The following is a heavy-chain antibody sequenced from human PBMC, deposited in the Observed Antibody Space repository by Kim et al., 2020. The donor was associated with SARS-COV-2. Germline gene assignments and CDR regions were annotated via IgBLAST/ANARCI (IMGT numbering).Heavy chain of an antibody. CDR3: ARDKGVDIVATAFGY. D-gene: IGHD5-12*01. CDR1: GGTFSSYA. CDR2: IIPILGIA. J-gene: IGHJ4*02. Sequence: SVKVSCKASGGTFSSYAISWVRQAPGQGLEWMGRIIPILGIANYAQKFQGRVTITADKSTSTAYMELSSLRSEDTAVYYCARDKGVDIVATAFGYWGQGTLVTVSS. V-gene: IGHV1-69*04.